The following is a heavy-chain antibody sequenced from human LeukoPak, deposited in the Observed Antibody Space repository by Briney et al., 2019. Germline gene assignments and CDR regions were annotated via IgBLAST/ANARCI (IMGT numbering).Heavy chain of an antibody. CDR3: ARSGSSWSLIIDY. CDR2: INPNSGGT. D-gene: IGHD6-13*01. Sequence: GASVKVSCKASGYTFTGYYMHWVRQAPGQGLEWMGWINPNSGGTNYAQKFQGRVTMTRDMSISTAYMELSRLRSDDTAVYYCARSGSSWSLIIDYWGQGTLVTVSS. CDR1: GYTFTGYY. J-gene: IGHJ4*02. V-gene: IGHV1-2*02.